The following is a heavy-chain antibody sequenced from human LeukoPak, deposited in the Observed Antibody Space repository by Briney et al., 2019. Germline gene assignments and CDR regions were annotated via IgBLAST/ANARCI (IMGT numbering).Heavy chain of an antibody. CDR1: GHTFTGYY. Sequence: ASVKVSCKASGHTFTGYYMHWVRQAPGQGLEWMGWINPNSGGTNYAQKFQGRVTMTRDTSISTACMELSRLRSDDTAVYYCARAPNCSGGSCYTPYYYYYMDVWGKGTTVTVSS. CDR2: INPNSGGT. J-gene: IGHJ6*03. V-gene: IGHV1-2*02. D-gene: IGHD2-15*01. CDR3: ARAPNCSGGSCYTPYYYYYMDV.